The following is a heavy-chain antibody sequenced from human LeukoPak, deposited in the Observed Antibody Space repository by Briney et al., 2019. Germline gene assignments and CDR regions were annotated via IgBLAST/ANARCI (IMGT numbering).Heavy chain of an antibody. J-gene: IGHJ4*02. CDR3: ARGDGGYSSSKPADY. CDR2: INPSGGST. D-gene: IGHD6-13*01. Sequence: ASVKVSCKASGYTFTGYYMHWVRQAPGQGLEWMGIINPSGGSTSYAQKFQGRVTMTRDTSTSTVYMELSSLRSEDTAVYYCARGDGGYSSSKPADYWGQGTLVTVSS. CDR1: GYTFTGYY. V-gene: IGHV1-46*01.